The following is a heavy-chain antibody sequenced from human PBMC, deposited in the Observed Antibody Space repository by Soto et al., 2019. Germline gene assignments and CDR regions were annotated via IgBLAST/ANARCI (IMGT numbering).Heavy chain of an antibody. CDR3: AKDLYYYDSSGFDPGWFDP. CDR1: GFTFSSYA. V-gene: IGHV3-30-3*01. J-gene: IGHJ5*02. Sequence: PGGSLRLSCAASGFTFSSYAMHWVRQAPGKGLEWVAVISYDGSNKYYADSVKDRFTISRDNSKNTLYLQMNSLRAEDTAVYYCAKDLYYYDSSGFDPGWFDPWGQGTLVTVSS. CDR2: ISYDGSNK. D-gene: IGHD3-22*01.